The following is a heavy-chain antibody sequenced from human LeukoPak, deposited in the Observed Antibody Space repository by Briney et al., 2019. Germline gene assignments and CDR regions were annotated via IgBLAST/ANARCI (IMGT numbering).Heavy chain of an antibody. D-gene: IGHD3-22*01. CDR3: ARGEYYYDGGY. V-gene: IGHV3-7*03. CDR2: IKEDGSEK. Sequence: PGGSLRLSCAVSGFTISNYWMSWVRQAPGNGLEWVANIKEDGSEKNYVDSVKGRFTISRDNAKNSLYLQMNSLRAEDTAVYYCARGEYYYDGGYWGQGTLVTVSS. CDR1: GFTISNYW. J-gene: IGHJ4*02.